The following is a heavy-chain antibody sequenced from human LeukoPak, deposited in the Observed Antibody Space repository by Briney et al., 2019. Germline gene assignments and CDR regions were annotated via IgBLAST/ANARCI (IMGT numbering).Heavy chain of an antibody. V-gene: IGHV3-21*01. J-gene: IGHJ3*01. CDR3: ARAIGARWELLGAFDF. CDR1: GFNFSSYS. D-gene: IGHD1-26*01. Sequence: PGGSLRLSCAASGFNFSSYSMNWVRQAPGKGLEWVSSISTSSSYIYYADSVKGRFIISRDNAKNSLYLQMNSLRAEDTAVYYCARAIGARWELLGAFDFWGQGTMVTVSS. CDR2: ISTSSSYI.